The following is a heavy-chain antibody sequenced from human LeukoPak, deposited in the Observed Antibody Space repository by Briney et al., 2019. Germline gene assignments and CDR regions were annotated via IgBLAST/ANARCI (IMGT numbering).Heavy chain of an antibody. Sequence: SETLSLTCTVSGGSISSGGYHWSWIRQPPGKGLEWIGYIYYSGSTYYNPSLKSRVTISVDRSKNQFSLKLSSVTAADTAVHYCARESSSSSFSYYYYMDVWGKGTTVTVSS. CDR1: GGSISSGGYH. D-gene: IGHD2-2*01. J-gene: IGHJ6*03. CDR2: IYYSGST. V-gene: IGHV4-30-2*01. CDR3: ARESSSSSFSYYYYMDV.